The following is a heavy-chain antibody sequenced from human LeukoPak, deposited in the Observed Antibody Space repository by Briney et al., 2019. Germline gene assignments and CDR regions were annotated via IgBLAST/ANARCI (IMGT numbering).Heavy chain of an antibody. CDR2: IYYSGTT. J-gene: IGHJ4*02. CDR3: AKHYMGSSYNHGLDC. Sequence: SETLSLTCTVSGGSISSDNYYWGWIRQPPGKGREWIGSIYYSGTTYYNPSLKSRVTISVDTSKNQFSLKLSSVTAADTALYYCAKHYMGSSYNHGLDCWGQGTLVTVSS. CDR1: GGSISSDNYY. D-gene: IGHD3-10*01. V-gene: IGHV4-39*01.